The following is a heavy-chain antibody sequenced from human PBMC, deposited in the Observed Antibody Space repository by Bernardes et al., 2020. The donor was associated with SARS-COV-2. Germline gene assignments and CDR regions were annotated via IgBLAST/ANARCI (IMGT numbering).Heavy chain of an antibody. CDR2: ISGAGGSI. Sequence: GGSLRLSCAASGFTFSSYLFSWFRQAPGKGLEWVSSISGAGGSIYYGDSVRGRFTTSRDNPRTSVFLQMESLRAEDTAVYYCARDVGGTDWRFGFDLWGQWIM. CDR3: ARDVGGTDWRFGFDL. J-gene: IGHJ3*01. D-gene: IGHD3-9*01. CDR1: GFTFSSYL. V-gene: IGHV3-21*01.